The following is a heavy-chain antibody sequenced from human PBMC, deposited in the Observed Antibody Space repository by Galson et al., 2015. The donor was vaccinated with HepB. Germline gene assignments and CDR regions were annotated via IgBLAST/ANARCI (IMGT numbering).Heavy chain of an antibody. CDR2: ISGVGDST. D-gene: IGHD2-2*01. Sequence: SLRLSCAASGFTFNNYAMSWVRQAPGKGLQWVSAISGVGDSTYYADSVKGRFTISRDDSKNTLYLQMNSLRAEDTAVYYCGKRSNTNDDYWGQGTLVTVSS. CDR3: GKRSNTNDDY. V-gene: IGHV3-23*01. J-gene: IGHJ4*02. CDR1: GFTFNNYA.